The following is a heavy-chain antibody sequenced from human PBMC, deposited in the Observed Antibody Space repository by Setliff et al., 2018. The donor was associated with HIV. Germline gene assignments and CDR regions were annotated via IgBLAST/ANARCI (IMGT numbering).Heavy chain of an antibody. CDR2: ISHSGSAI. CDR1: GFTFSDYE. D-gene: IGHD1-26*01. CDR3: ARDRVVGATLDPLDL. V-gene: IGHV3-48*03. Sequence: GSLRLSCSASGFTFSDYEINWVRRAPGKGLEWISYISHSGSAIHYADSVKGRFTISRDNAKNSLYLQMNSLRAEDTAVYYCARDRVVGATLDPLDLWGQGTMVTVSS. J-gene: IGHJ3*01.